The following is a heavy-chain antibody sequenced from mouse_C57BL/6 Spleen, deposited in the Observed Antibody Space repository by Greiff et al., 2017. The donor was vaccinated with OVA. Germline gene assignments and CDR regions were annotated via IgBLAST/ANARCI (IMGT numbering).Heavy chain of an antibody. D-gene: IGHD3-1*01. CDR3: ARRGLRDYYAMYY. CDR2: INPSTGGT. V-gene: IGHV1-42*01. CDR1: GYSFTGYY. J-gene: IGHJ4*01. Sequence: EVQLQQSGPELVKPGASVKISCKASGYSFTGYYMNWVKQSPEKSLEWIGEINPSTGGTTYNQKFKAKATLTVDKSSSTAYMQLKSLTSEDSAVYYCARRGLRDYYAMYYWGQGTSVTVSS.